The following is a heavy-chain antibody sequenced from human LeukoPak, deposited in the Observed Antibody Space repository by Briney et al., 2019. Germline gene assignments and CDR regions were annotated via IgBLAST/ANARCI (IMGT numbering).Heavy chain of an antibody. Sequence: PSETLSLTCTVSGGSISSYYWTWIRQPAGKGLEWIGRIYTSGSTNYNSSLKSRVTVSVDTSKNQFSLNLTSVTAADTAVYYCARDSAERAWDYWGQGTLVTVSS. J-gene: IGHJ4*02. CDR2: IYTSGST. D-gene: IGHD6-25*01. V-gene: IGHV4-4*07. CDR3: ARDSAERAWDY. CDR1: GGSISSYY.